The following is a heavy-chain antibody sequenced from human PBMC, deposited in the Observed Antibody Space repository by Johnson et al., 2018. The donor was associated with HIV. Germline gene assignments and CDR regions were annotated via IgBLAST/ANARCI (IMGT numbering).Heavy chain of an antibody. V-gene: IGHV3-30-3*01. J-gene: IGHJ3*01. CDR1: GFTFSSYA. CDR2: ISYDGSSK. D-gene: IGHD3-10*01. CDR3: AKGMGLSIGELSDAFHF. Sequence: QVQLVESGGGVVQPGRSLRLSCAASGFTFSSYAMHWVRQAPGKGLEWVAVISYDGSSKYYADSVKGGFTISRDNSKNPLNLQMNSLRPEDTAVYYCAKGMGLSIGELSDAFHFWGLGTVVTVSS.